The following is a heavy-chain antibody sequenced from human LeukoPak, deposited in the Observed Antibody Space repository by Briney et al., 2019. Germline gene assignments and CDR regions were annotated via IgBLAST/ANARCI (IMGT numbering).Heavy chain of an antibody. V-gene: IGHV3-7*01. CDR1: RFTLSTYW. Sequence: GGSLRLSCAASRFTLSTYWMSWVRQAPGKGLEWVAHIKQDGSQEYYVDSVKGRLTISRDSAKNSLYPQMNSLRAEDTAVYYCARGVPYDSWSGPHYSDYWGQGTLVTVSS. CDR3: ARGVPYDSWSGPHYSDY. CDR2: IKQDGSQE. D-gene: IGHD3-3*01. J-gene: IGHJ4*02.